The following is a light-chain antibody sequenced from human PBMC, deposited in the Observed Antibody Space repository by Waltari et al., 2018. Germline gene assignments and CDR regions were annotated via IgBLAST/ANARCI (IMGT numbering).Light chain of an antibody. Sequence: EIVMTQSPATLSVSPGERATLSCRARQSVSSNLAWYQQNPGQSPRLLIYGASTRATGIPARFSGSGSGTEFTLTISSLQSEDFAVYYCQQYNNWPSWTFGQGTKVEIK. CDR2: GAS. CDR1: QSVSSN. V-gene: IGKV3-15*01. J-gene: IGKJ1*01. CDR3: QQYNNWPSWT.